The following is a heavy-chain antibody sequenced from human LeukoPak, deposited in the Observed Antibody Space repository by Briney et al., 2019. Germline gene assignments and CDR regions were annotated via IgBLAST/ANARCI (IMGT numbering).Heavy chain of an antibody. CDR1: GYTFTSYD. J-gene: IGHJ4*02. V-gene: IGHV1-8*01. CDR3: ARGAYYYDILASYYY. CDR2: MNPNSGNA. Sequence: ASVKVFCKASGYTFTSYDFNWVRQETGQGLEWLGWMNPNSGNAGYAQKFQGRDTMTWNTSISTAYLELSSLRSEDTAVYYCARGAYYYDILASYYYWGQGTLVTVSS. D-gene: IGHD3-9*01.